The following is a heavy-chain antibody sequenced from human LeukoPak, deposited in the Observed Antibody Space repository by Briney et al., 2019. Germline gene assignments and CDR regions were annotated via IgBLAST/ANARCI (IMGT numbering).Heavy chain of an antibody. Sequence: GGSLRLSCAASGFTFSSYAMHWVRQAPGKGLEWVALISYDGSNKYYADSVKGRFTISRDNSMHTLYLQMNSLRAEDTAVYYCARDLGLDSSGWYSNWFDPWGQGTLVTVSS. CDR3: ARDLGLDSSGWYSNWFDP. CDR2: ISYDGSNK. CDR1: GFTFSSYA. J-gene: IGHJ5*02. D-gene: IGHD6-19*01. V-gene: IGHV3-30-3*01.